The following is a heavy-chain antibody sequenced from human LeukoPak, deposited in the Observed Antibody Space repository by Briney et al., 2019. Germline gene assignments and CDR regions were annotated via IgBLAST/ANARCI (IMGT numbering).Heavy chain of an antibody. D-gene: IGHD1-26*01. CDR2: LHHTSST. CDR3: ARDRESSPWELLLDY. Sequence: PSGTLSLTCAVSGYSIRSGYYWAWIRQPPGKGLEWIGSLHHTSSTYYNPSLKSRVTMSVDKSNNKFSLKLSSVTAADTALYYCARDRESSPWELLLDYWGQGILVTVSS. V-gene: IGHV4-38-2*02. CDR1: GYSIRSGYY. J-gene: IGHJ4*02.